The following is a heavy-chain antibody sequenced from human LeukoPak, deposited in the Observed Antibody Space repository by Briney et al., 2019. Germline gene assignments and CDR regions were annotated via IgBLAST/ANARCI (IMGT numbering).Heavy chain of an antibody. J-gene: IGHJ4*02. CDR3: AREVGGSSPFDY. Sequence: PSETLSLTCTVAGDSISSYYWSWIRQPPGKGLEWIGYISYSGNTNHNPSLRSRVTISGDTSKNQFSLKLSSVTAADTAVYFCAREVGGSSPFDYWGQGTLVTVSS. CDR2: ISYSGNT. CDR1: GDSISSYY. D-gene: IGHD3-16*01. V-gene: IGHV4-59*01.